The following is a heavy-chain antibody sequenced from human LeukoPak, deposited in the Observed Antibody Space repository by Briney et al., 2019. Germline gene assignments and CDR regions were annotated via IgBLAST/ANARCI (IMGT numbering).Heavy chain of an antibody. V-gene: IGHV4-61*01. CDR1: GGSVSSGSCY. D-gene: IGHD3-3*01. CDR3: ARTKGDFWSGYSSPNWFDP. CDR2: IYYSGST. J-gene: IGHJ5*02. Sequence: SETLSLTCTVSGGSVSSGSCYWSWIRQPPGKGLEWIGYIYYSGSTNYNPSLKSRVTISVDTSKNQFSLKLSSVTAADTAVYYCARTKGDFWSGYSSPNWFDPWGQGALVTVSS.